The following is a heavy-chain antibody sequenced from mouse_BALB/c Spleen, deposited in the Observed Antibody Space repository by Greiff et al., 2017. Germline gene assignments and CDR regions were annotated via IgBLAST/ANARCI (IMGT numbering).Heavy chain of an antibody. CDR3: AREDYGSSPFAY. CDR1: GFSLTSYG. J-gene: IGHJ3*01. CDR2: IWAGGST. D-gene: IGHD1-1*01. V-gene: IGHV2-9*02. Sequence: VQGVESGPGLVAPSQSLSITCTVSGFSLTSYGVHWVRQPPGKGLEWLGVIWAGGSTNYNSALMSRLSISKDNSKSQVFLKMNSLQTDDTAMYYCAREDYGSSPFAYWGQGTLVTVSA.